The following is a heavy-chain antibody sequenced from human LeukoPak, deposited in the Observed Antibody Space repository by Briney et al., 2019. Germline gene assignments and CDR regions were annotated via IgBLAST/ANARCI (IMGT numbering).Heavy chain of an antibody. V-gene: IGHV1-46*01. J-gene: IGHJ4*02. Sequence: VASVKVSCKASGYIIATYYIDWVRQAPGQGLEWMGRINPSGGSTNYARQFQDRVTMTSDTSTTTAYMELSSLRSEDTAVYFCARVSRNGYYLFDYWGQGTLVTVSS. CDR1: GYIIATYY. D-gene: IGHD5-24*01. CDR2: INPSGGST. CDR3: ARVSRNGYYLFDY.